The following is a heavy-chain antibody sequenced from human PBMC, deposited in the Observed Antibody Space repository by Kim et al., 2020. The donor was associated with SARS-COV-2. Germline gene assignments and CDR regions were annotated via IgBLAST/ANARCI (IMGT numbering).Heavy chain of an antibody. D-gene: IGHD6-13*01. CDR3: AKDQAPGYSNPTDY. CDR2: ISYDGSNK. CDR1: GFTFSSYG. J-gene: IGHJ4*02. V-gene: IGHV3-30*18. Sequence: GGSLRLSCAASGFTFSSYGMHWVRQAPGKGLEWVAVISYDGSNKYYADSVKGRFTISRDNSKNTLYLQMNSLRAEDTAVYYCAKDQAPGYSNPTDYWGQGTLVTVSS.